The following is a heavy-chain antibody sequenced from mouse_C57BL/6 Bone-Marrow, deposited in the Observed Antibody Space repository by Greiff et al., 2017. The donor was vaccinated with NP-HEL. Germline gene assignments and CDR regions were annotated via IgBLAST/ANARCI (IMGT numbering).Heavy chain of an antibody. CDR3: ARRLRRIEYYAMDY. V-gene: IGHV7-3*01. J-gene: IGHJ4*01. CDR2: IRNKANGYTT. Sequence: EVMLVESGGGLVQPGGSLSLSCAASGFTFTDYYMSWVRQPPGKALEWLGFIRNKANGYTTEYSASVKGRFTISRDNSQSILYLQMNALRAEDSATYYCARRLRRIEYYAMDYWGQGTSVTVSS. CDR1: GFTFTDYY. D-gene: IGHD2-2*01.